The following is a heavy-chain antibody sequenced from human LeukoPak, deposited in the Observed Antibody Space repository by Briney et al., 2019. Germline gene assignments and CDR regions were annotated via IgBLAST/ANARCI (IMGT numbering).Heavy chain of an antibody. D-gene: IGHD2-2*01. Sequence: SVKVSCKAAGGTFSSYAISWVRQAPGQGLEWMGGIIPIFGTANYAQKFQGRVTITADEFTSTAYMELSSLRSEDTAVYYCARKTVVVPAAILGWFDPWGQGTLVTVSS. CDR2: IIPIFGTA. CDR3: ARKTVVVPAAILGWFDP. V-gene: IGHV1-69*01. CDR1: GGTFSSYA. J-gene: IGHJ5*02.